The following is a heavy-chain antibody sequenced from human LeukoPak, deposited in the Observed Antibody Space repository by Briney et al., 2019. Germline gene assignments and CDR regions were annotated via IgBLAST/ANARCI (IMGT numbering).Heavy chain of an antibody. CDR2: IYYNGNT. V-gene: IGHV4-30-4*01. Sequence: SETLSLTCTVSGGSISSGDYYWSWIRQSPGKGLEWIGYIYYNGNTYYNPSLKSRVTISLDTSKNQFSLKLTSVTAADTAVYYCARGRGYYGSGSYRGFDYWGQGTLVTVSS. J-gene: IGHJ4*02. CDR3: ARGRGYYGSGSYRGFDY. CDR1: GGSISSGDYY. D-gene: IGHD3-10*01.